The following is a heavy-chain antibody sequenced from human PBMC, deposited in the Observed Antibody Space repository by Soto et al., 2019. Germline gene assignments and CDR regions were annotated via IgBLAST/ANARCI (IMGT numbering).Heavy chain of an antibody. D-gene: IGHD6-13*01. CDR1: GFTFSSYA. J-gene: IGHJ4*02. Sequence: GGSLRLSCAASGFTFSSYAMHWVRQAPGKGLEWVAVISYDGSNKYYADSVKGRFTISRDNSKNTLYLQMNSLRAEDTAVYYCARVMEGAAGICDYWGQGTLVTVSS. V-gene: IGHV3-30-3*01. CDR2: ISYDGSNK. CDR3: ARVMEGAAGICDY.